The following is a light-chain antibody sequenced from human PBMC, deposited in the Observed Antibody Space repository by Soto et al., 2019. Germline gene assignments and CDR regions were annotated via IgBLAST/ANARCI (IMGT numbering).Light chain of an antibody. V-gene: IGLV2-14*01. CDR2: EVS. CDR3: SSYTSSSTLV. CDR1: SSDVGGYNY. Sequence: ALTQPASVSGSPGQSITISCTGTSSDVGGYNYVSWYQQHPGKAPKLMIYEVSNRPSGVSNRFFGSKSGNTASLTISGLQAEDEADYFCSSYTSSSTLVFGGGTKVTVL. J-gene: IGLJ2*01.